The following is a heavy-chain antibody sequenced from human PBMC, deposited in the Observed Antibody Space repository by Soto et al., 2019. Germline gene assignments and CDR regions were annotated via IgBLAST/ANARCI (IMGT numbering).Heavy chain of an antibody. V-gene: IGHV1-2*04. D-gene: IGHD1-1*01. CDR3: ARWENWNDYHFDY. J-gene: IGHJ4*02. CDR2: INPNSGGT. Sequence: PGQGLEWMGWINPNSGGTNYAQKFQGWVTMTRDTSISTAYMELSRLRSDDTAVYYCARWENWNDYHFDYWGQGTLVTVSS.